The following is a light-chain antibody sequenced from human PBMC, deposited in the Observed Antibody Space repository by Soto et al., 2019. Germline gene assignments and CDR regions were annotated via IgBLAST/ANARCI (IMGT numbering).Light chain of an antibody. V-gene: IGKV1-5*01. CDR1: QTIGSW. Sequence: DIQMTQSPSTLSASVGDRVTVTCRASQTIGSWLAWYQQKPGRAPKLLIFDASSLESGVPSRFSGNGSGTEFTLTISSLQPDDFATYFCQQYSTYSWTFGQGTKVDI. J-gene: IGKJ1*01. CDR2: DAS. CDR3: QQYSTYSWT.